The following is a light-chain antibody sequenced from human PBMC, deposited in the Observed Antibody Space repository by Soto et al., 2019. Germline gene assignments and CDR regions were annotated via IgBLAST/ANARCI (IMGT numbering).Light chain of an antibody. CDR1: QDISDF. J-gene: IGKJ1*01. V-gene: IGKV1-39*01. CDR2: AAS. CDR3: QQSYNTTWT. Sequence: DIQMTQSPSSLFASVGDRVTITCQASQDISDFLNWYQQKPGRAPKLLIYAASRLQAGVPLRFSGSGSETDFTLTISSLQPEDFATYSCQQSYNTTWTFGQGTKVDIK.